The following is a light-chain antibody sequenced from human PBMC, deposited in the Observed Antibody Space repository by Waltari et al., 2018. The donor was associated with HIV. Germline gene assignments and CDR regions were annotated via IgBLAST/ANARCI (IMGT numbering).Light chain of an antibody. CDR1: SSYIGLSHF. J-gene: IGLJ2*01. Sequence: QSALTQPPSASGSPGPSVTISCAGTSSYIGLSHFFSWYQHHPGKAPKLMISDVSRRPSGVPDRFSGSKSGNTASLTVSGLQADDEATYYCFSYAGNNFLLFGGGTKLTVL. CDR2: DVS. V-gene: IGLV2-8*01. CDR3: FSYAGNNFLL.